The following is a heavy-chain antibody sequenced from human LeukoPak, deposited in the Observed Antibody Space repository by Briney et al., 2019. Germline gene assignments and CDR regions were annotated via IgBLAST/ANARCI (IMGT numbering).Heavy chain of an antibody. CDR2: INNKANSCAT. J-gene: IGHJ6*03. CDR1: GFTFSDHC. V-gene: IGHV3-72*01. CDR3: ARDTPLYYYDTGQGVYYMDV. Sequence: PGGSLRLSCAASGFTFSDHCMDWVRQAPGKGLEWVGRINNKANSCATDYAASVKGRFTISRDDSKNSLYLQMNSLRAEDTAFYYCARDTPLYYYDTGQGVYYMDVWGKGTTVTVSS. D-gene: IGHD3-22*01.